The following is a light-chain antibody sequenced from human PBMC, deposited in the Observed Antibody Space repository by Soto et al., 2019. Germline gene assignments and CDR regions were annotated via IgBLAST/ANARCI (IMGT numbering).Light chain of an antibody. CDR2: SHN. Sequence: QSVLTQPPSASGTPGQRVTISCSGSSSNIGSNTVNWYHQLPGTAPKLLIYSHNQRPSGVPDRFSGSKSGTSASLAIRGLQFGDEADYYFATWDDSLNGYVFVTVTKVTVL. CDR1: SSNIGSNT. CDR3: ATWDDSLNGYV. J-gene: IGLJ1*01. V-gene: IGLV1-44*01.